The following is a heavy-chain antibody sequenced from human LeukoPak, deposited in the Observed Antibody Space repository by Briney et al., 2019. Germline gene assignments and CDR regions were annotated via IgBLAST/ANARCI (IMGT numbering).Heavy chain of an antibody. CDR1: GCTFSSYA. CDR3: ARGSMVSGSYGEGDY. J-gene: IGHJ4*02. CDR2: IIPIFGTA. D-gene: IGHD1-26*01. V-gene: IGHV1-69*13. Sequence: SVTVSCKASGCTFSSYAITWVRQAHGPGIELMGAIIPIFGTANYAQKFQGRVTITADESTSTAYMELSSLRSEDTAVYYCARGSMVSGSYGEGDYWGQGTLVTVSS.